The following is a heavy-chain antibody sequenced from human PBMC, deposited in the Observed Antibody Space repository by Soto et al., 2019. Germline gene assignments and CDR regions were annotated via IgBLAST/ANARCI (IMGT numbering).Heavy chain of an antibody. CDR3: ARRIAAAGLDAFDI. J-gene: IGHJ3*02. V-gene: IGHV1-18*01. CDR2: ISAYNGNT. Sequence: ASVKVSCKASGYTFTIYGISWVLQAPGQGLEWMGWISAYNGNTNYAQKLQGRVTMTTDTSTSTAYMELRSLRSDDTAVYYCARRIAAAGLDAFDIWGQGTMVTVSS. D-gene: IGHD6-13*01. CDR1: GYTFTIYG.